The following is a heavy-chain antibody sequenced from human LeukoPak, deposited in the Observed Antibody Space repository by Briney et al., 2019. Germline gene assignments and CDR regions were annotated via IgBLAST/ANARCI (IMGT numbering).Heavy chain of an antibody. D-gene: IGHD3-10*01. CDR3: ARDCEWCGSGSYPTLLFRYYGMDV. J-gene: IGHJ6*02. CDR2: ISSSSSTI. V-gene: IGHV3-48*01. Sequence: GGSLRLSCAASGFTFSSYSMNWVRQAPGKGLEWVSYISSSSSTIYYADSVKGRLTISRDNAKNSLYLQMNSLRAEDTAVYYCARDCEWCGSGSYPTLLFRYYGMDVWGQGTTVTVSS. CDR1: GFTFSSYS.